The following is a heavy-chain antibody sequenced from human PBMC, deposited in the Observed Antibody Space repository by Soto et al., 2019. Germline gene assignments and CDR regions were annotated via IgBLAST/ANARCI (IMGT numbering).Heavy chain of an antibody. CDR2: TNTGGTT. CDR3: AKGDGFILAV. Sequence: EVQVLATGGGLIQPGGSLRLSCAASGFTVNSHYMSWVRQAPGEGLQWVSITNTGGTTYYADSVKGRFTVSRDNSKNTLYHQMNSLRAEDTAVYYCAKGDGFILAVWGQGTTVSVSS. CDR1: GFTVNSHY. D-gene: IGHD1-26*01. J-gene: IGHJ6*02. V-gene: IGHV3-53*02.